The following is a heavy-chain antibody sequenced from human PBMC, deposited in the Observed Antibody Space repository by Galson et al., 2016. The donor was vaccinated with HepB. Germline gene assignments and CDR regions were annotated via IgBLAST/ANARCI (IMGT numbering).Heavy chain of an antibody. J-gene: IGHJ4*02. CDR3: ARGSLLLYSSTSCYCQY. CDR2: ISTRGATT. Sequence: SLRLSCATSGFTFSSYSMNWVRQAPGKGLEWISYISTRGATTYYADSVKGRFTVSRDNAKNTLYLQLNSLRDEDTAVYYCARGSLLLYSSTSCYCQYWGQGTPVTVSS. D-gene: IGHD2-2*01. CDR1: GFTFSSYS. V-gene: IGHV3-48*02.